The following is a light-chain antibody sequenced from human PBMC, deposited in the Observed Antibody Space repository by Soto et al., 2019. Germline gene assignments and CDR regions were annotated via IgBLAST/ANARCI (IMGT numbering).Light chain of an antibody. Sequence: LCLWESASLAVRASQSVSGSLAWYQQKPGQAPRLLIYDASNRATGIPARFSGSVSGTDFTLTTISLVSEDFAVYYCQQCSSGRRVTFGSGTKVDIK. J-gene: IGKJ3*01. CDR3: QQCSSGRRVT. CDR1: QSVSGS. CDR2: DAS. V-gene: IGKV3-11*01.